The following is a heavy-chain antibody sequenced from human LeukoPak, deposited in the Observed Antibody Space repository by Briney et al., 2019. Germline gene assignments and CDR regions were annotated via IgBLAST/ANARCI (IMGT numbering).Heavy chain of an antibody. J-gene: IGHJ5*02. D-gene: IGHD2-2*01. Sequence: SETLSLTCAVYGGSFNGYYWSWIRQPQGKGLEWIGEINHSGSTNYNPSLKSRVTISVDTSKNQFSLKLSSVTAADTAVYYCARVTLLPSTIKNNWFDPWGQGTLVTVSS. CDR2: INHSGST. V-gene: IGHV4-34*01. CDR1: GGSFNGYY. CDR3: ARVTLLPSTIKNNWFDP.